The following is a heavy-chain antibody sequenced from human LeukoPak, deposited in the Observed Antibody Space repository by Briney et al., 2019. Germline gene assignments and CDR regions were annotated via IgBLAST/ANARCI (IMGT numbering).Heavy chain of an antibody. V-gene: IGHV3-73*01. CDR1: GFSFSGSA. CDR3: ARPVLRYFDWLFIGY. CDR2: IRSKANSYAT. J-gene: IGHJ4*02. Sequence: GGSLRLSCAASGFSFSGSAMHWVRQASGKGLEWVGRIRSKANSYATAYAASVKGRFTISRDDSKNTAYLQMNSLRAEDTAVYYCARPVLRYFDWLFIGYWGQGTLVTVSS. D-gene: IGHD3-9*01.